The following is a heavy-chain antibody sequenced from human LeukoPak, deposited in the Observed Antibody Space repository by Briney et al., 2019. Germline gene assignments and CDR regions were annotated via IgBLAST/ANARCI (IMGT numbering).Heavy chain of an antibody. CDR3: ARPHGDYFDY. J-gene: IGHJ4*02. CDR2: IYPGDSDT. D-gene: IGHD3-16*01. CDR1: GYSFTSYW. Sequence: RHGESLKISCKGSGYSFTSYWIGWVLQMPGKGLEWMGVIYPGDSDTRYSPSFQGQVTISADKSISTAYLPWSSLKASDTAMYYCARPHGDYFDYWGQGTLVTVSS. V-gene: IGHV5-51*01.